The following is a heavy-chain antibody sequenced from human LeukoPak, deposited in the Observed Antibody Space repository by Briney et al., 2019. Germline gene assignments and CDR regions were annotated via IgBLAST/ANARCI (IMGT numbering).Heavy chain of an antibody. Sequence: PGGSLRLSCAASGFTVSSNYMSWVRQAPGKGLEWVSVIYSGGSTYYSDSVKGRFTISRDNSKNTLYLQMNSLRAEDTAVYYCARAPHYVIDYWGQGTLVTVSS. CDR3: ARAPHYVIDY. J-gene: IGHJ4*02. CDR1: GFTVSSNY. CDR2: IYSGGST. D-gene: IGHD4-17*01. V-gene: IGHV3-66*01.